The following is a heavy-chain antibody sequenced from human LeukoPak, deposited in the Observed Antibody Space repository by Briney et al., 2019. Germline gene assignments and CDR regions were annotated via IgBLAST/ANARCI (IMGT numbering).Heavy chain of an antibody. Sequence: PSETLSLTCTVSGGSISSYYWSWIRQPAGKGLEWIGRIYTSGSTNYNPSLKSRVTMSVDTSKNQFSLKLSSVTAADTAVYYCARAISSGWYPDAFDIWGQGTMVTVSS. CDR2: IYTSGST. D-gene: IGHD6-19*01. CDR1: GGSISSYY. CDR3: ARAISSGWYPDAFDI. J-gene: IGHJ3*02. V-gene: IGHV4-4*07.